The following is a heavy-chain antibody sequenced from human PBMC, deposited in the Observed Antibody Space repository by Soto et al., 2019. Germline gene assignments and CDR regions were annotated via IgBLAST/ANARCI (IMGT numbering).Heavy chain of an antibody. Sequence: ETLSLTCTVSGGSISSSSYYWGWIRQPPGKGLEWIGSIYYSGSTYYNPSLKSRVTISVDTSKNQFSLKLSSVTAADTAVYYCARQAPPYYDFWSGYYTLPLPNFDYWGQGTLVTAPQ. CDR1: GGSISSSSYY. V-gene: IGHV4-39*01. J-gene: IGHJ4*02. CDR2: IYYSGST. D-gene: IGHD3-3*01. CDR3: ARQAPPYYDFWSGYYTLPLPNFDY.